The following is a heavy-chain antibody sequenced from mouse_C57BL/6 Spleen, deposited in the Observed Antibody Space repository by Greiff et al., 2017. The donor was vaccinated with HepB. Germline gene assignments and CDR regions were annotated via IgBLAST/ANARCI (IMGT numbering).Heavy chain of an antibody. CDR1: GFTFSSYA. D-gene: IGHD1-1*01. Sequence: EVKLEESGGGLVKPGGSLKLSCAASGFTFSSYAMSWVRQTPEKRLEWVATISDGGSYTYYPDNVKGRFTISRDNAKNNLYLQMSHLKSEDTAMYYCAREDYGSSRFAYWGQGTLVTVSA. V-gene: IGHV5-4*01. CDR3: AREDYGSSRFAY. CDR2: ISDGGSYT. J-gene: IGHJ3*01.